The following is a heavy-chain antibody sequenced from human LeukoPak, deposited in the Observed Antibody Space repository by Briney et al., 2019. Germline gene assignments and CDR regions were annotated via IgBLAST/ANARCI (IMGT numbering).Heavy chain of an antibody. CDR3: ARDRMCVYSGYGIFDY. J-gene: IGHJ4*02. D-gene: IGHD5-12*01. CDR1: GFTFSDYY. V-gene: IGHV3-11*01. CDR2: ISSSGSTI. Sequence: GGSLRLSCAASGFTFSDYYMSWIRQPPGKGLEWVSYISSSGSTIYYAASVKGRFTISRDNAKNSLYLQMNSLRAEDTAVYYCARDRMCVYSGYGIFDYWGQGTLVTVSS.